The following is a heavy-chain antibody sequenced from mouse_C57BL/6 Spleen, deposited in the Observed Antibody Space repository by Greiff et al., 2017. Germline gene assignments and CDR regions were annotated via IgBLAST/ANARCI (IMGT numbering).Heavy chain of an antibody. Sequence: QVQLQQPGAELVKPGASVTMSCKASGYTFTSYWITWVKQRPGQGLEWIGDIYPGSGSTNYNEKFKSKATLTVDTSSSTAYMQLSSLTSEDSAVYYCARGDYDEYYFGYWGQGTTLTVSS. V-gene: IGHV1-55*01. J-gene: IGHJ2*01. CDR1: GYTFTSYW. D-gene: IGHD2-4*01. CDR2: IYPGSGST. CDR3: ARGDYDEYYFGY.